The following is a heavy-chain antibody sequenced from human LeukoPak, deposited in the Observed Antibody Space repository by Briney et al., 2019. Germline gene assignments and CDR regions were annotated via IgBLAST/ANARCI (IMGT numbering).Heavy chain of an antibody. Sequence: SETLSLTCTVSGGSISSSDYYWGWIRQPPGKGREWIGSINYSGRTYNNPSLKSRVTISVDTSKNQFSLKLSSVTAADTAVYYCARKGDSGSYAIWGQGTMVTVSS. CDR2: INYSGRT. D-gene: IGHD3-16*01. J-gene: IGHJ3*02. CDR1: GGSISSSDYY. V-gene: IGHV4-39*01. CDR3: ARKGDSGSYAI.